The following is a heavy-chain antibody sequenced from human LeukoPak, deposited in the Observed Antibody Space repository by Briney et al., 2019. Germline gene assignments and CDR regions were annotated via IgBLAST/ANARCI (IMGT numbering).Heavy chain of an antibody. CDR1: GFTFSSYE. D-gene: IGHD6-19*01. Sequence: PGGSLRLSCAASGFTFSSYEMNWVRQAPGKGLGWVSYISSSGSTIYYADSVKGRFTISRDNAKNSLYLQMNSLRAEDTAVYYCARTAVAAYYGMDVWGQGTTVTVSS. CDR2: ISSSGSTI. V-gene: IGHV3-48*03. CDR3: ARTAVAAYYGMDV. J-gene: IGHJ6*02.